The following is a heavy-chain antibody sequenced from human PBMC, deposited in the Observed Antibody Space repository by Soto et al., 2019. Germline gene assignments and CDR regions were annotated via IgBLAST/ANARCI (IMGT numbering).Heavy chain of an antibody. CDR1: GFTFSSYG. CDR2: ISYDGSNK. D-gene: IGHD5-12*01. Sequence: HLGGSLRLSCAASGFTFSSYGMHWVRQAPGKGLEWVAVISYDGSNKYYADSVKGRFTISRDNSKNTLYLQMNSLRAEDTAVYYCAKESWLQLPVFDYWGQGTLVTVSS. CDR3: AKESWLQLPVFDY. V-gene: IGHV3-30*18. J-gene: IGHJ4*02.